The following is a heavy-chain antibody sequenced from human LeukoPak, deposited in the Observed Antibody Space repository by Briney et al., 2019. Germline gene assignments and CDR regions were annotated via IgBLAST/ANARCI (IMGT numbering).Heavy chain of an antibody. V-gene: IGHV3-23*01. CDR3: AKGRWTLDY. CDR2: ISVSGGST. CDR1: GFIFSSYA. D-gene: IGHD3/OR15-3a*01. J-gene: IGHJ4*02. Sequence: GGSLRLSCAASGFIFSSYAMSWVRQAPGKGLEWVSTISVSGGSTYYADSVKGRFTISRDNSKNTLYLQMNSLRADDTAVYYCAKGRWTLDYWGQGTLVTVSS.